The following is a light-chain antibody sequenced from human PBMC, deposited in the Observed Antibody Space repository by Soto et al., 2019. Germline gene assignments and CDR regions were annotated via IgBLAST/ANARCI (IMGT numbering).Light chain of an antibody. CDR1: SSNIGAGYD. J-gene: IGLJ3*02. CDR2: GNS. CDR3: QSYDGSLSGSV. Sequence: QAVVTQPPSVSGAPGQRVTISCTGSSSNIGAGYDVHWYQQLPGTAPKLLIYGNSNRPSGVPDRFSGSKSGTSASLAITGLQAEDEADYYCQSYDGSLSGSVFGGGTKRTVL. V-gene: IGLV1-40*01.